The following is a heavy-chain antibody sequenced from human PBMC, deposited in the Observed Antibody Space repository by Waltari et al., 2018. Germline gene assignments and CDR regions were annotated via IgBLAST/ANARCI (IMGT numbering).Heavy chain of an antibody. D-gene: IGHD1-7*01. Sequence: QLQLQESGPGLVNPSETLSLTCTVSGVSISPSRYYWGWLRQPPGKGLDWIGSLHYGGSSYFNPSLKSRVTISVDTSKNQFSLKLTSVTAADTAVYYCATLPIPLELWYFDLWGRGTLVTVSS. CDR3: ATLPIPLELWYFDL. V-gene: IGHV4-39*01. J-gene: IGHJ2*01. CDR1: GVSISPSRYY. CDR2: LHYGGSS.